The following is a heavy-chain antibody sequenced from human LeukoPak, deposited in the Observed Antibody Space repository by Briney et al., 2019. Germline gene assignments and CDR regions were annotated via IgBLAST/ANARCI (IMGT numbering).Heavy chain of an antibody. CDR2: INHSGST. V-gene: IGHV4-34*01. CDR1: GGSFSGYY. Sequence: SETLSLTCAVYGGSFSGYYWSWIRQPPGKGLEWIGEINHSGSTNYNPSLKSRVTISVDTSKNQFSLKLSSVTAADTAVYYCARGVKQLWLLWKFDYWGQGTLVTVSS. J-gene: IGHJ4*02. D-gene: IGHD5-18*01. CDR3: ARGVKQLWLLWKFDY.